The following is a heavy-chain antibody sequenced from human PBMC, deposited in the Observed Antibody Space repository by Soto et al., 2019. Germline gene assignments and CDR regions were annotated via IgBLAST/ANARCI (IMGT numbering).Heavy chain of an antibody. Sequence: QITLKESGPTLVIPTQTLTLTCTFSGFSLSTGGVGVGWIRQPPGKALEWLALIYWDDDKRYSPSLKSRVTIHKHTSKNQVTLTMTTMDPMDKATYYCVHTRCGGDCLQSCSSHYYTGMDVWGQGTPVTVSS. D-gene: IGHD2-21*02. V-gene: IGHV2-5*02. CDR3: VHTRCGGDCLQSCSSHYYTGMDV. CDR2: IYWDDDK. CDR1: GFSLSTGGVG. J-gene: IGHJ6*02.